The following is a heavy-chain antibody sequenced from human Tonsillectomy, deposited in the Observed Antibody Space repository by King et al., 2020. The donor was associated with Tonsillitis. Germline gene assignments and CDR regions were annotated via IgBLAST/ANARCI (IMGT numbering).Heavy chain of an antibody. CDR3: ARGAVVPAAHSDYAFDI. D-gene: IGHD2-2*01. J-gene: IGHJ3*02. CDR2: ISATSSYI. CDR1: GFTFSRYR. V-gene: IGHV3-21*01. Sequence: VQLVESGGGLVKPGGSLRLSFAASGFTFSRYRMNWGRQAPGEGLGWVSSISATSSYISYTDSVKGRFTISTDNARNSLYLRMNSLRAEDTAVYFCARGAVVPAAHSDYAFDIWGQGTMVTVSS.